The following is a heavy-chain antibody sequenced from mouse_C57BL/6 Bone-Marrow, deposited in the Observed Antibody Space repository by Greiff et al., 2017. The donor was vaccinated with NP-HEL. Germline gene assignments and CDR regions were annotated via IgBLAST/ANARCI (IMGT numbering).Heavy chain of an antibody. D-gene: IGHD1-1*01. CDR3: ARSGLTTVVGPFDY. CDR2: INPNNGGT. CDR1: GYTFTDYY. V-gene: IGHV1-26*01. Sequence: VQLKQSGPELVKPGASVKISCKASGYTFTDYYMNWVKQSHGKSLEWIGDINPNNGGTSYNQKFKGKATLTVDKSSSTAYMELRSLTSEDSAVYYCARSGLTTVVGPFDYWGQGTTLTVSS. J-gene: IGHJ2*01.